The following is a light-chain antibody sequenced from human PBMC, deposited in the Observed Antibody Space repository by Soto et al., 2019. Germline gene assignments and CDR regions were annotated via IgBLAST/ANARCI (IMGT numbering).Light chain of an antibody. J-gene: IGKJ1*01. CDR3: QHYNGYRWT. Sequence: DIQMTQSPSTLSASVGDRVTTTCRASQSVSNWLAWYQQKPGKAPKILIYKASSLESGVPSRFSGSGSGTEFTLTISSLRPDDFATYYCQHYNGYRWTFGQGTKVDIK. CDR1: QSVSNW. V-gene: IGKV1-5*03. CDR2: KAS.